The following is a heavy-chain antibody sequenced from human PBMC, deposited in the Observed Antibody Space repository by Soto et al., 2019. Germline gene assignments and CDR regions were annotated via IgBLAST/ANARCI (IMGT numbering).Heavy chain of an antibody. D-gene: IGHD3-22*01. CDR1: GFTFSDYY. CDR3: AKHLIGGRLQSPFDL. V-gene: IGHV3-11*01. Sequence: GSLRLSCAASGFTFSDYYMTWIRQAPGKGLEWVSYISSSGTGIYYPDSVKGRFTISRDNAKNTLYLQMNNLRAEDTAVYYCAKHLIGGRLQSPFDLWGQGTQVTVSS. CDR2: ISSSGTGI. J-gene: IGHJ4*02.